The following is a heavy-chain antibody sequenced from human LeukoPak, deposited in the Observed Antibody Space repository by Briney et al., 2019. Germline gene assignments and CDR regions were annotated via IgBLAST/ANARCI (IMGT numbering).Heavy chain of an antibody. V-gene: IGHV1-69*05. Sequence: GASVKVSCKASGGTFSSYAISWVRQAPGQGLEWMGGIIPIFGTANYAQKFQGRVTITTDESTSTAYMELSSLRSEDTAVYYCAKHTPRSRWLLDYWGQGTLVTVSS. CDR1: GGTFSSYA. CDR2: IIPIFGTA. J-gene: IGHJ4*02. D-gene: IGHD5-24*01. CDR3: AKHTPRSRWLLDY.